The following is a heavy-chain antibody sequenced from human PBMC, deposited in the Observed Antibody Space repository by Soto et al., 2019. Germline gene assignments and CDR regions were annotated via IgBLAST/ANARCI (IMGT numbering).Heavy chain of an antibody. J-gene: IGHJ4*02. V-gene: IGHV1-69*01. CDR1: GASFYNFA. CDR2: LTPVFRTA. CDR3: AGVDCCGGTCYSGGVDY. D-gene: IGHD2-15*01. Sequence: QVDRVQSGAEVKKPGSSVTVSCKASGASFYNFALYWVRQAPGQGLEWVGGLTPVFRTANYSQKFQGRVTITADESTTTAYMDLSNLRSDDTAVFYCAGVDCCGGTCYSGGVDYWGQGTLVTVSS.